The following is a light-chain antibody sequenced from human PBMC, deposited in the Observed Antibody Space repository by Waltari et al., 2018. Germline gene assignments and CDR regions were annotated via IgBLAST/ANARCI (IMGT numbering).Light chain of an antibody. CDR1: QSISSY. CDR2: AAS. CDR3: QQSYSTPPYT. V-gene: IGKV1-39*01. J-gene: IGKJ2*01. Sequence: DIQVTQSRFSVSASGGDSVTITCRASQSISSYLNWYQQKPGKAPKLLIYAASSLQSGVPSRFSGSGSGTDFTLTISSLQPEDFATYYCQQSYSTPPYTFGQGTKLEIK.